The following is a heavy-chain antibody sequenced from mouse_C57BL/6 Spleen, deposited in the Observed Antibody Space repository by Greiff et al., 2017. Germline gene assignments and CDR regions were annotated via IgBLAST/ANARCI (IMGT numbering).Heavy chain of an antibody. CDR2: IDPSDSYT. J-gene: IGHJ3*01. CDR3: ARGNYGSGFAY. V-gene: IGHV1-50*01. CDR1: GYTFTSYW. Sequence: VQLQQSGAELVKPGASVKLSCKASGYTFTSYWMQWVKQRPGQGLEWIGEIDPSDSYTNYNQKFKGKATLTVDTSSSTAYMQLSSLTSEDSAVYYCARGNYGSGFAYWGQGTLVTVSA. D-gene: IGHD1-1*01.